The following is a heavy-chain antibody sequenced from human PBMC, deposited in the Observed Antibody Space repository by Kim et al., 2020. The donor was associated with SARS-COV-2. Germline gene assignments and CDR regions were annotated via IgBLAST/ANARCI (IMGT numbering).Heavy chain of an antibody. D-gene: IGHD4-17*01. CDR2: FYYSGGT. CDR1: GASISSSGYF. J-gene: IGHJ3*02. CDR3: ARHLSYGGYVGPFDI. Sequence: SETLSLTCTVSGASISSSGYFWGWIRQPPGKGLEWIATFYYSGGTYYNPSLKSRVTISVDTSENQFSLELISVTDADTAVYYCARHLSYGGYVGPFDIWGQGTMVTVSS. V-gene: IGHV4-39*01.